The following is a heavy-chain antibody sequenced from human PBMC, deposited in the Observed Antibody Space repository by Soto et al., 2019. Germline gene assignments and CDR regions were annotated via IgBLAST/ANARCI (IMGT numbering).Heavy chain of an antibody. D-gene: IGHD2-2*01. CDR2: IIPIFGTA. V-gene: IGHV1-69*06. CDR3: ARSLSVSRTYAWFDP. Sequence: RASVKVSCKASGGTFSSYAISWVRQAPGQGLEWMGGIIPIFGTANYAQKFQGRVTMTADTSTNIAYMELGNLRSDDTAIYFCARSLSVSRTYAWFDPWGQGTLVTVSS. CDR1: GGTFSSYA. J-gene: IGHJ5*02.